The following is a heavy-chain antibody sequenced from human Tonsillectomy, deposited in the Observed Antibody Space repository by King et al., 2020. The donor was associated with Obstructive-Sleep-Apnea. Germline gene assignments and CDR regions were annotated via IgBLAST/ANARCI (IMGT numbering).Heavy chain of an antibody. Sequence: VQLQESGPGLVKPSETLSLTCTVSGGSISSYYWSWIRQPPGKGLEWIGYINYSGSVNYNPSLKSRITISIDASKTQFSLKLKAVIAAEPAAYFCAGEMGDQGGDGRCWYEDYYHNGMDVWGQGTTVTVSS. V-gene: IGHV4-59*01. CDR1: GGSISSYY. CDR2: INYSGSV. D-gene: IGHD6-13*01. J-gene: IGHJ6*02. CDR3: AGEMGDQGGDGRCWYEDYYHNGMDV.